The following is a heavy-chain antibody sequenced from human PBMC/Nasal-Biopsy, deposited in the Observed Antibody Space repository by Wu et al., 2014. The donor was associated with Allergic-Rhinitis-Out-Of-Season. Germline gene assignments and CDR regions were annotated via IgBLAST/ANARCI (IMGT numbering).Heavy chain of an antibody. J-gene: IGHJ6*03. Sequence: TLSLTCTVSVYSISSSYWNWIRQSPEKGLEWIGSIHSSGSTKYNPSLKSRVTISVDTSKNQFSLRLNSVTAADTADYFCARQFSGTYYYYYMDVWGKGTTVTVSS. CDR3: ARQFSGTYYYYYMDV. CDR2: IHSSGST. D-gene: IGHD1-26*01. CDR1: VYSISSSY. V-gene: IGHV4-59*08.